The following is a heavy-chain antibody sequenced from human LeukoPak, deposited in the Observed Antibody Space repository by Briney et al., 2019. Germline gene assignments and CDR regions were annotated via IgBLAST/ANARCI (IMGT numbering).Heavy chain of an antibody. CDR2: ISGSGGST. V-gene: IGHV3-23*01. CDR1: GFTFSSYA. Sequence: GGSLRLSCAASGFTFSSYAMSWVRQAPGKGLERVSAISGSGGSTYYADSVKGRFTISRDNSKNTLYLQMNSLRAEDTAVYYCAKYGHCSSTSCLSVYYYYGMDVWGQGTTVTVSS. J-gene: IGHJ6*02. D-gene: IGHD2-2*01. CDR3: AKYGHCSSTSCLSVYYYYGMDV.